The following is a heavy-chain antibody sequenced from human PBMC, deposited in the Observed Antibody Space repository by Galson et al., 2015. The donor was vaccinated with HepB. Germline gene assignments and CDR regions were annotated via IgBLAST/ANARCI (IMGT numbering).Heavy chain of an antibody. J-gene: IGHJ4*02. CDR1: GFIFSNYA. D-gene: IGHD6-19*01. Sequence: SLRLSCAGSGFIFSNYAMSWVRQAPGKGLEWVSVISGSGGNTYYADSVKGRFTISRDNSKNTLYLQMNSLRVEDTAAYYCAKSLRQWLVPRYFDYWGQGTLVTVSS. CDR3: AKSLRQWLVPRYFDY. V-gene: IGHV3-23*01. CDR2: ISGSGGNT.